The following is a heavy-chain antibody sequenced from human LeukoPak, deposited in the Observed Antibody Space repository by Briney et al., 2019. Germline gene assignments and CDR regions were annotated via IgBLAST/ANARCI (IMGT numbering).Heavy chain of an antibody. V-gene: IGHV4-59*01. Sequence: TSETLSLTCTVSGVSISSYYWSWIRQPPGKGREWIGYIYYGGTTNYSPSFKSRVTMSVDTSNSQFSLKLRSVTAADTAVYYCAGDYGDYAAYYYRGMDVWGQGTTVTVSS. CDR1: GVSISSYY. CDR2: IYYGGTT. CDR3: AGDYGDYAAYYYRGMDV. J-gene: IGHJ6*02. D-gene: IGHD4-17*01.